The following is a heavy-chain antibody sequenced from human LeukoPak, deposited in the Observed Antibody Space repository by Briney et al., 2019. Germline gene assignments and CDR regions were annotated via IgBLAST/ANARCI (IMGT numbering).Heavy chain of an antibody. D-gene: IGHD1-1*01. CDR1: GYTFSRDH. V-gene: IGHV3-13*01. J-gene: IGHJ2*01. CDR3: AREKTCADDRYLYL. Sequence: GGSETLLCTLAGYTFSRDHKLGVRQPTGKGLEWVSAIDTGVNTYYLGSVKGRFTISRENAKNSLYLQMDSLTAGDTAVYYCAREKTCADDRYLYLWGRGTLVTVSS. CDR2: IDTGVNT.